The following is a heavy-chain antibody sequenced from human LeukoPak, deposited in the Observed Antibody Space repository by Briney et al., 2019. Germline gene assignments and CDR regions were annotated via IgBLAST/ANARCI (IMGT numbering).Heavy chain of an antibody. CDR3: ARGGVNYYDSSGLDY. Sequence: SVKVSCKASGGTFISYAISWVRQTHGQGLEWMGRIIPILGIANYAQKFQGRVTMTRNTSISTAYMELSSLRSEDTAVYYCARGGVNYYDSSGLDYWGQGTLVTVSS. J-gene: IGHJ4*02. CDR2: IIPILGIA. CDR1: GGTFISYA. D-gene: IGHD3-22*01. V-gene: IGHV1-69*04.